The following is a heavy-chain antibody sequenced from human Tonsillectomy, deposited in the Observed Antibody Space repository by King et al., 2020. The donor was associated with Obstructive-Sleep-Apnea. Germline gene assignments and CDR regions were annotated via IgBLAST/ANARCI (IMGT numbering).Heavy chain of an antibody. J-gene: IGHJ1*01. CDR2: IYFIVST. D-gene: IGHD3-10*01. Sequence: QLQESGPGLVKPSETLSLSCTFSGYSIGDGYFWDWIRQSPGKVLEWIGSIYFIVSTNYNPAFQSRVTLSIDISRNQLSLSLRSATTADTAIYYCARGPLEFRAEFFQAWGQGTHVTVSS. V-gene: IGHV4-38-2*02. CDR3: ARGPLEFRAEFFQA. CDR1: GYSIGDGYF.